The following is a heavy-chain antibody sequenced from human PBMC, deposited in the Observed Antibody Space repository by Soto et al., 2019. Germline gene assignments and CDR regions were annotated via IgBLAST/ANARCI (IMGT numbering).Heavy chain of an antibody. J-gene: IGHJ6*02. Sequence: EVQLVESGGGLVQPGGSLRLSCAASGFTFSSYSMNWVRQAPGKGLEWVSYISSSSSTIYYVDSVKGRFTISRDNAKNSLNLQMNSLRDEDTAVYYWSRDRAGAQSGLDAWGQGTTVTVSS. CDR1: GFTFSSYS. CDR3: SRDRAGAQSGLDA. V-gene: IGHV3-48*02. D-gene: IGHD1-26*01. CDR2: ISSSSSTI.